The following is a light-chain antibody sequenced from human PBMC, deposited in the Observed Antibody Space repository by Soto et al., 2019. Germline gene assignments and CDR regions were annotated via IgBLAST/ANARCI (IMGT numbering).Light chain of an antibody. Sequence: QSVLTQPPSTSGTPGQRVTISCSGSSSNIGSNYVYWYQHLPGTAPKLLIYRNNQRPSGVPDRFSGSKSGTSASLAISGLRYEDEADYYCAAWDDSLSGGGFGGGTKLTVL. CDR2: RNN. V-gene: IGLV1-47*01. J-gene: IGLJ3*02. CDR1: SSNIGSNY. CDR3: AAWDDSLSGGG.